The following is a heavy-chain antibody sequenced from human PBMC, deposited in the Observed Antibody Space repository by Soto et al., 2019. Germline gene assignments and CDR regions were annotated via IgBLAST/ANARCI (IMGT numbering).Heavy chain of an antibody. V-gene: IGHV3-23*01. CDR1: GFTFSSYA. J-gene: IGHJ6*02. CDR3: AKAGSEETDYYYYGMDV. CDR2: ISGSGDST. D-gene: IGHD1-1*01. Sequence: GSLRLSCAASGFTFSSYAMSWVRQAPGKGLEWVSGISGSGDSTYYADSVKGRFTISRDNSKNTLYLQMNSLRAEDTAVYYCAKAGSEETDYYYYGMDVWGQGTKVTVS.